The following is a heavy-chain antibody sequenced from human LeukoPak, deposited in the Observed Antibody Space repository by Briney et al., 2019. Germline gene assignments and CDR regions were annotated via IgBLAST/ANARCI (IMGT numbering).Heavy chain of an antibody. J-gene: IGHJ6*03. D-gene: IGHD2-2*01. CDR1: GYTFTGYY. CDR3: ARDAQHYCSSTSCYGPRSGADYYYYYMDV. Sequence: ASVKVSCKASGYTFTGYYIHWVQQAPGQGLQWMGWINPNSGGTNYAQKLQGRVTMTTDTSTSTAYMGLRSLRSDDTAVYYCARDAQHYCSSTSCYGPRSGADYYYYYMDVWGKGTTVTVSS. V-gene: IGHV1-2*02. CDR2: INPNSGGT.